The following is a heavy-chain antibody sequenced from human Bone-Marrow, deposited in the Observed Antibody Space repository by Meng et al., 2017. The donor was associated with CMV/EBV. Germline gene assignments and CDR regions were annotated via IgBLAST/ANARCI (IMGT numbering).Heavy chain of an antibody. D-gene: IGHD7-27*01. CDR1: GFTFISYA. CDR3: AKSNWGYYFDY. Sequence: GESLKISCAGSGFTFISYAMTWVRQAPGKGLEWVSAISGSGGSTYYADSVKGRFTISRDNSKNTLYLQMNSLRAEDTAVYYCAKSNWGYYFDYWGQGTLVTVSS. J-gene: IGHJ4*02. V-gene: IGHV3-23*01. CDR2: ISGSGGST.